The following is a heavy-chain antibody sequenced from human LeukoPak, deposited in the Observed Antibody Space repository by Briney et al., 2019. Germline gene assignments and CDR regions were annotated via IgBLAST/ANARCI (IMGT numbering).Heavy chain of an antibody. D-gene: IGHD3-10*01. CDR2: MNPNSGNT. CDR3: ARGPHYGSASPDYYYYYMDV. Sequence: ASVKVSCKASGYTFTSYDINWVRQATGQGLEWMGWMNPNSGNTGYAQKFQGRVTMTRNTSISTAYMELSSLRSEDTAVYYCARGPHYGSASPDYYYYYMDVWGKGTTVTVSS. J-gene: IGHJ6*03. CDR1: GYTFTSYD. V-gene: IGHV1-8*01.